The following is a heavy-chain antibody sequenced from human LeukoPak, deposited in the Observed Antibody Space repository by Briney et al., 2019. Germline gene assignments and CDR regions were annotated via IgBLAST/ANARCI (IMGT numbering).Heavy chain of an antibody. CDR2: ISYDGSNK. D-gene: IGHD1-1*01. J-gene: IGHJ4*02. V-gene: IGHV3-30*01. Sequence: GRSLRLSCAASGFTFSSYAMHWVRQAPGKGLEWVAVISYDGSNKYYADSVKGRFTISRGNSKNTLYLQMNSLRAEDTAVYYCAREEGDDLGYYFDYWGQGTLVTVSS. CDR3: AREEGDDLGYYFDY. CDR1: GFTFSSYA.